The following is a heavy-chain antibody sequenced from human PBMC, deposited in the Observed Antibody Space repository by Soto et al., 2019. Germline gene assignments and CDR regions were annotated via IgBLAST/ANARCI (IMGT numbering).Heavy chain of an antibody. J-gene: IGHJ6*02. CDR3: ARDRTAFWSSTEYYYGMDV. CDR2: ISSSSSYI. Sequence: PGGSLRLSCAASGFTFSSYSMNWVRQAPGKGLEWVSSISSSSSYIYYADSVKGRFTISRDNAKNSLYLQMNSLRAEDTAVYYCARDRTAFWSSTEYYYGMDVWGQGTTVTVSS. D-gene: IGHD2-2*01. CDR1: GFTFSSYS. V-gene: IGHV3-21*01.